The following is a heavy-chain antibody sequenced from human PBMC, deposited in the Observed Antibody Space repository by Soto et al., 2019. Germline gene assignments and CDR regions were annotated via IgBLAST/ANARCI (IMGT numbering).Heavy chain of an antibody. CDR1: GGSISSYY. J-gene: IGHJ6*03. V-gene: IGHV4-59*08. D-gene: IGHD6-6*01. CDR2: IYYSGST. CDR3: ARLGSSDLDYYYYMDV. Sequence: SETLSLTCTVSGGSISSYYWSWIRQPPGKGLEWIGYIYYSGSTNYNPSLRSRVTISVDTSKNQFSLKLSSVTAADTAVYYCARLGSSDLDYYYYMDVWGKGTTVTVSS.